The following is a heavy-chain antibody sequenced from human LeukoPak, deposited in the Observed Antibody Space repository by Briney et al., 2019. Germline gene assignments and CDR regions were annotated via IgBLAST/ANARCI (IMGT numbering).Heavy chain of an antibody. CDR1: GGSISSYY. D-gene: IGHD3-22*01. CDR3: ARVYYYDSSGYLDY. Sequence: SETLSLTCTVSGGSISSYYWSWIRQPPGKGLEWIGYIYYSGSTNYNPSLKSRVTISVDTSKNQFSLKLSSVTAADTAVYYCARVYYYDSSGYLDYWGQGTLVTVSS. CDR2: IYYSGST. V-gene: IGHV4-59*01. J-gene: IGHJ4*02.